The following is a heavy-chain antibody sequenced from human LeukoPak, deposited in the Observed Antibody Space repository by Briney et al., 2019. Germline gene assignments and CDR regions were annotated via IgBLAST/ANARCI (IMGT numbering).Heavy chain of an antibody. CDR3: ARGNYYDRVGWFDP. CDR1: GGSVSSGSYY. D-gene: IGHD3-22*01. V-gene: IGHV4-61*01. Sequence: SETLSLACIVSGGSVSSGSYYWSWIRQPPGKGLEWIGYIYNSGSTNYNPSLKSRVTISVDTSKNQFSLKLSSVTAADTAVYYCARGNYYDRVGWFDPWGQGTLVTVSS. J-gene: IGHJ5*02. CDR2: IYNSGST.